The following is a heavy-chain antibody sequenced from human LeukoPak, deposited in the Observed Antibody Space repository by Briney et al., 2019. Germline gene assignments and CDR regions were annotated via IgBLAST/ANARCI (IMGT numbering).Heavy chain of an antibody. CDR1: GFTFDDDA. J-gene: IGHJ6*02. CDR3: AVLHYYAMDV. CDR2: ISWNSGTK. D-gene: IGHD2-8*01. Sequence: PGGSLRLSCAASGFTFDDDAMHWVREAPGKGLEWVSGISWNSGTKGYADSVMGRFTISRDNAKNSLYLQMNSLRGEDAALYYCAVLHYYAMDVWGQGTTVTVSS. V-gene: IGHV3-9*01.